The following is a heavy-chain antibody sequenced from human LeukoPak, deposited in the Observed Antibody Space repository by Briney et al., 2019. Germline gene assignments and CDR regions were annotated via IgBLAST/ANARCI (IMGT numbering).Heavy chain of an antibody. Sequence: SVKVSCKASGGTFSNYAVSWVRQAPGQGLERMGGIIPIFGTANYAQKFQGRVPITADESTSMAYMELSSLRSEDTAVYYCARDSRYYYDRSGYYSYYYYGMDVWGQGTTVTVSS. J-gene: IGHJ6*02. CDR3: ARDSRYYYDRSGYYSYYYYGMDV. CDR2: IIPIFGTA. V-gene: IGHV1-69*13. D-gene: IGHD3-22*01. CDR1: GGTFSNYA.